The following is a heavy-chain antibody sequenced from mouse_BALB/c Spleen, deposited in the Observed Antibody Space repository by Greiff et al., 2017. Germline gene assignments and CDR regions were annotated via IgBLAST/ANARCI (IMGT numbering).Heavy chain of an antibody. CDR2: IYPSDSYT. J-gene: IGHJ4*01. D-gene: IGHD2-12*01. CDR1: GYTFTSYW. Sequence: QVQLQQSGAELVRPGASVKLSCKASGYTFTSYWINWVKQRPGQGLEWIGNIYPSDSYTNYNQKFKDKATLTVDKSSSTAYMQLSSPTSEDSAVYYCTRWTTEAMDYWGQGTSVTVSS. V-gene: IGHV1-69*02. CDR3: TRWTTEAMDY.